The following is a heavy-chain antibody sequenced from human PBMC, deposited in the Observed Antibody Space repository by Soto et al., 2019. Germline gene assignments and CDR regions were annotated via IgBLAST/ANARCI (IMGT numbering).Heavy chain of an antibody. CDR2: ISSSSSTI. V-gene: IGHV3-48*01. J-gene: IGHJ4*02. D-gene: IGHD5-12*01. CDR3: ARDLRGVWWLRAIDY. Sequence: GGSLRLSCAASGFTFSSYSMNWGRQAPGKGLEWVSYISSSSSTIYYADSVKGRFTISRDNAKSSLYLQMNSLRAEDTAVYYCARDLRGVWWLRAIDYWGPGTLVTLSS. CDR1: GFTFSSYS.